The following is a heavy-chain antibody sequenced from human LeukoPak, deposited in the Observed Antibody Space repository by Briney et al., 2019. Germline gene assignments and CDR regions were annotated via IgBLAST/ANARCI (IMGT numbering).Heavy chain of an antibody. CDR2: ITNSGNTI. D-gene: IGHD3-10*01. CDR1: GSTFSTYD. V-gene: IGHV3-48*03. Sequence: GSLRLSCTASGSTFSTYDMNRVRQAPGKGLDWISYITNSGNTIYYADSVKGRFTISRDNAKKSLYLQMNSLRVEDTAIYYCARDPAFGELLFFQPNCFDPWGQGTLVTVSS. CDR3: ARDPAFGELLFFQPNCFDP. J-gene: IGHJ5*02.